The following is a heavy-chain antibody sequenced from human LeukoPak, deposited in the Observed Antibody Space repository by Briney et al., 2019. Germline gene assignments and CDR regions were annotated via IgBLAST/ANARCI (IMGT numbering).Heavy chain of an antibody. V-gene: IGHV1-69*06. CDR1: GGTFSSYA. J-gene: IGHJ4*02. D-gene: IGHD3-3*01. CDR3: ARSAQYYDFWSGYYPHFDY. CDR2: IIPIFGTA. Sequence: GASVKVSCKASGGTFSSYAINWVRQAPGQGPEWMGGIIPIFGTANYAQKFQGRVTITADKSTSTAYMELSSLRSEDTAVYYCARSAQYYDFWSGYYPHFDYWGQGTLVTVSS.